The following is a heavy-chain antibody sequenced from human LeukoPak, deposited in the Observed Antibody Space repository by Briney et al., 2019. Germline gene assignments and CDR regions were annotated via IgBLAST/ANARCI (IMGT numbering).Heavy chain of an antibody. CDR1: GFTFSSYG. V-gene: IGHV3-30*18. D-gene: IGHD2-2*01. CDR3: AKDGGDGYQLLEYYFDY. CDR2: ISYDGSNK. J-gene: IGHJ4*02. Sequence: GGSLRLSCAASGFTFSSYGMHWVRQAPGKGLEWVAVISYDGSNKYYADSVKGRFTISRDNSKNTLYLQMNSLRAEDTAVYYCAKDGGDGYQLLEYYFDYWGRGTLVTVSS.